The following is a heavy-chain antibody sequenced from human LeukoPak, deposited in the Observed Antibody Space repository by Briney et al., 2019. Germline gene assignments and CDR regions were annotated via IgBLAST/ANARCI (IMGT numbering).Heavy chain of an antibody. CDR1: GFTVSSNY. CDR2: IYSGGST. Sequence: GGSLRLSCAASGFTVSSNYMSWVRQAPGKGLEWVSVIYSGGSTYYADSVKGRFTISRDNSKNTLYLQTNSLRAEDTAVYYCARDRSSGWYTAFDYWGQGTLVTVSS. V-gene: IGHV3-66*02. CDR3: ARDRSSGWYTAFDY. J-gene: IGHJ4*02. D-gene: IGHD6-19*01.